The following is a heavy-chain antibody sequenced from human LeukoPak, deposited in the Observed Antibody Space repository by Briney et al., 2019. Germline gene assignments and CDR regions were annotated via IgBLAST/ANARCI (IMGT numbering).Heavy chain of an antibody. CDR3: TRQDA. V-gene: IGHV3-20*04. CDR2: INWNGGST. J-gene: IGHJ4*02. CDR1: GFIFGDYG. Sequence: GSLRLPCGAPGFIFGDYGMSWVRPAPGKGLEWVSGINWNGGSTGYADSVKGRFTISRDNAKNSLYLQMNSLKTEDTAVYYCTRQDAWGQGTLVTVSS. D-gene: IGHD2-15*01.